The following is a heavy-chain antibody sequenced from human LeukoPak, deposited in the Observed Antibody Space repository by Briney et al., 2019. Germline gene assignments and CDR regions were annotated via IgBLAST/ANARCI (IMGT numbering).Heavy chain of an antibody. Sequence: SETLSLTCTVSGDSISSYYWSWIRQPPGKGLEWIGYIYYSGSTNYNPSLKSRVTISVDTSKNQFSLKLSSVTAADMAVYYCARLDSSGWYPYFDYWGQGTLVTVSS. D-gene: IGHD6-19*01. CDR3: ARLDSSGWYPYFDY. CDR2: IYYSGST. V-gene: IGHV4-59*08. CDR1: GDSISSYY. J-gene: IGHJ4*02.